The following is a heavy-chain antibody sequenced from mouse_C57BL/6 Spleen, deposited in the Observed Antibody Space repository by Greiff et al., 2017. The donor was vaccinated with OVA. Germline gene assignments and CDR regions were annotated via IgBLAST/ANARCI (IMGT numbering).Heavy chain of an antibody. Sequence: EVKLVESGGDLVKPGGSLKLSCAASGFTFSSYGMSWVRQTPDKRLEWVATISSGGSYTYYQDSVKGRFTISRDNAKNTRYLQMSSLKSEDTAMYYFARHGGLTRDYFDYWGQGTTLTVSS. CDR1: GFTFSSYG. CDR2: ISSGGSYT. D-gene: IGHD1-1*02. J-gene: IGHJ2*01. V-gene: IGHV5-6*01. CDR3: ARHGGLTRDYFDY.